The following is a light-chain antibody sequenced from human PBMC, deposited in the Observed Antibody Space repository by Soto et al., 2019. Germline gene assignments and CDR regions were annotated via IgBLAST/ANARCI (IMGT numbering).Light chain of an antibody. J-gene: IGKJ3*01. CDR1: QGIRSY. CDR3: QQLNIFPPLFT. CDR2: GAS. V-gene: IGKV1-9*01. Sequence: DIQLTQSPFFLSASVGARVTITCRASQGIRSYLAWYQQRPGTAPELLIYGASTLRTGVASRFSSSGAGTEFTPPISSLQPEDFATYFCQQLNIFPPLFTFGPGTKVDIK.